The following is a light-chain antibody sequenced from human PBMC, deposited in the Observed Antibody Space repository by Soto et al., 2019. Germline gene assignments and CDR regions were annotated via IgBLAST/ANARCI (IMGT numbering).Light chain of an antibody. Sequence: DIQMTQSPSSVSATVGDRVTITCRTSQGISSWLAWYQQKPGKAPRLLIYVASSLQSGVPSRFSGSGSGTDFTLTISRLQAEDIATDYCQPANSFPLTFGEGTKVEIK. J-gene: IGKJ4*01. V-gene: IGKV1-12*01. CDR1: QGISSW. CDR2: VAS. CDR3: QPANSFPLT.